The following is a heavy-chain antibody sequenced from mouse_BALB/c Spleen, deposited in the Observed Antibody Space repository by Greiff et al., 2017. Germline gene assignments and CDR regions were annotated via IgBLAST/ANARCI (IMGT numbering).Heavy chain of an antibody. V-gene: IGHV1-9*01. Sequence: QVQLKQSGAELMKPGASVKISCKATGYTFSSYWIEWVKQRPGHGLEWIGEILPGSGSTNYNEKFKGKATFTADTSSNTAYMQLSSLTSEDSAVYYCARLWLRRRYFDVWGAGTTVTVSS. CDR2: ILPGSGST. J-gene: IGHJ1*01. CDR3: ARLWLRRRYFDV. CDR1: GYTFSSYW. D-gene: IGHD2-2*01.